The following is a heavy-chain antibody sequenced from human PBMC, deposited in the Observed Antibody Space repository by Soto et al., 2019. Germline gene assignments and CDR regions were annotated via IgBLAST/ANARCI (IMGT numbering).Heavy chain of an antibody. CDR2: IVVGSGKT. J-gene: IGHJ4*02. Sequence: ASVKVSCKASGFTFSSSAIQWVRQARGQPLEWIGWIVVGSGKTDYTHNLQARVTITRDKSTSTAYMELSGLRSEDTAVYYCAATLDSGSYDFGGHPSWGPGNLVTVAS. D-gene: IGHD2-21*01. CDR3: AATLDSGSYDFGGHPS. V-gene: IGHV1-58*02. CDR1: GFTFSSSA.